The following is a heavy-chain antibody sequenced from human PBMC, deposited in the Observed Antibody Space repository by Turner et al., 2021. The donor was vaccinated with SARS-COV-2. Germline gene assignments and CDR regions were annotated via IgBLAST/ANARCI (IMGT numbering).Heavy chain of an antibody. CDR2: INGRGDVT. D-gene: IGHD1-26*01. J-gene: IGHJ4*02. CDR3: ARGDVVGADFDF. CDR1: GYIFTNYY. Sequence: QVQLLQSGAEVKKPGASVKVSGKASGYIFTNYYMHWVRQAPGQGLEWMGIINGRGDVTGYAEKFQGRVTMTTDTSTRTVYMKVKSLRSDDTAVYFCARGDVVGADFDFWGQGTLVTVSP. V-gene: IGHV1-46*03.